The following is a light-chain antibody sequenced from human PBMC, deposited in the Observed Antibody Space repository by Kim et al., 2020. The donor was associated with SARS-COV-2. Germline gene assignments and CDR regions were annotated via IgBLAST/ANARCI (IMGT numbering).Light chain of an antibody. CDR3: QQYGSSPGT. V-gene: IGKV3-20*01. CDR1: QSVRSSY. Sequence: EIVLTQSPGPLSLSPGERATLSCRASQSVRSSYLAWYQQKPGQAPRLLIYGASSRATGIPDRFSGSGSGTDFTLTISRLEPEDFAVYYCQQYGSSPGTFGQGTKVDIK. J-gene: IGKJ1*01. CDR2: GAS.